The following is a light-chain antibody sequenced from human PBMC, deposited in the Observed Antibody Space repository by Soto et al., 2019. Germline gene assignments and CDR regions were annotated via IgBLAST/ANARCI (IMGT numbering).Light chain of an antibody. J-gene: IGKJ1*01. V-gene: IGKV3-20*01. CDR2: GAS. Sequence: EIVLTQSPGTLSLSPGDRATLSCRASQSVRSMYLAWYQQKPDQAPRLLIFGASSRATGIPDRFSGSGSGTDFTLTISRLEPEDFAVYYCQQYSGSPPETWTFGQGTKVEIK. CDR1: QSVRSMY. CDR3: QQYSGSPPETWT.